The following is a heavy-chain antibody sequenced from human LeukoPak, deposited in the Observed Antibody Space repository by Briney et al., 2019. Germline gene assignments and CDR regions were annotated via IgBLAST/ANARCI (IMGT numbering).Heavy chain of an antibody. Sequence: GGSLRLSCTASGFTFSNYWMHWVRQAPGKGLVWVSRIKSDGSSTNYADSVKGRFTISRDNAKNTLYLQMSSLRAEDTAVYFCAGSCSSSGSCYGRFDSWGQGTLVTVSS. V-gene: IGHV3-74*01. CDR3: AGSCSSSGSCYGRFDS. CDR2: IKSDGSST. D-gene: IGHD2-15*01. J-gene: IGHJ4*02. CDR1: GFTFSNYW.